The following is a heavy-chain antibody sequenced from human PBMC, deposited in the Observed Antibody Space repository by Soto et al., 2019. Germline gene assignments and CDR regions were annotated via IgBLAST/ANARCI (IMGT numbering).Heavy chain of an antibody. CDR3: AKRLRYSFVFDY. D-gene: IGHD2-15*01. J-gene: IGHJ4*02. V-gene: IGHV4-34*01. Sequence: SETLSLTCAVYGGSFSGYYWSWIRQPPGKGLEWIGEINHSGSTNYNPSPKSRVTISVDTSKNQFSLKLSSVTAADTAVYYCAKRLRYSFVFDYWGQGTLVTVSS. CDR2: INHSGST. CDR1: GGSFSGYY.